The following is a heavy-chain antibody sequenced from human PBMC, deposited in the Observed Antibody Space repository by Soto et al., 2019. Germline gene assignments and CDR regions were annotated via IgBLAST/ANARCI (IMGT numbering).Heavy chain of an antibody. V-gene: IGHV1-69*13. D-gene: IGHD2-8*01. Sequence: GASVKVSCKASGGTFSSYAISWVRQAPGQGLEWMGGIIPIFGTANYAQKFQGRVTITADESTSTAYMELSSLRSEDTAVYYCASGYCTNGVCSQVGYYYYYGMDVWGQGTTVTVSS. CDR3: ASGYCTNGVCSQVGYYYYYGMDV. CDR1: GGTFSSYA. J-gene: IGHJ6*02. CDR2: IIPIFGTA.